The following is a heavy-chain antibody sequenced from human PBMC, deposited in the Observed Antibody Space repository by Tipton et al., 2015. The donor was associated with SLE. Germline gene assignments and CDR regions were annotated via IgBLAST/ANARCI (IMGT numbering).Heavy chain of an antibody. J-gene: IGHJ4*02. CDR3: ANGYSSSWYYFDY. D-gene: IGHD6-13*01. Sequence: RSLRLSCAASGFTFSTYAMHWVRQAPGKGLEWVAVISYDGGNKYYADSVKGRFTISRDNSKNTLYLQMNSLRAEDTAVYYCANGYSSSWYYFDYWGQGTLVTVSS. CDR2: ISYDGGNK. V-gene: IGHV3-30*04. CDR1: GFTFSTYA.